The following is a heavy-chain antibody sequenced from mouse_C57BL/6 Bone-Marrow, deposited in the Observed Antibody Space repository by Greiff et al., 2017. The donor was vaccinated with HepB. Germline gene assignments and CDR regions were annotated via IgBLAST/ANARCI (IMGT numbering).Heavy chain of an antibody. J-gene: IGHJ2*01. CDR3: ARGGSDGRGY. CDR2: IYPRSGNT. Sequence: QVQLQQSGAELARPGASVKLSCKASGYTFTSYGISWVKQRTGQGLEWIGEIYPRSGNTYYNEKFKGKATLTADKSSSTAYMQLRSLTSEDSAVYFCARGGSDGRGYWGQGTTLTVSS. D-gene: IGHD1-1*01. V-gene: IGHV1-81*01. CDR1: GYTFTSYG.